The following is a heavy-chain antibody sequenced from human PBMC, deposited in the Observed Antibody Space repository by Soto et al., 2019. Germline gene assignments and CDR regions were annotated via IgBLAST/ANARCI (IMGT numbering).Heavy chain of an antibody. CDR3: ARAFWTLLYYYMDV. D-gene: IGHD3-3*01. CDR1: GGSISSGGYY. CDR2: IYCSGST. V-gene: IGHV4-31*03. Sequence: SETLSLTCTVSGGSISSGGYYWSWIRQHPGKGLEWIGYIYCSGSTYYNPSLKSRVTISVDTSKNQFSLKLSSVTAADTAVYYCARAFWTLLYYYMDVWGKGTTVTVSS. J-gene: IGHJ6*03.